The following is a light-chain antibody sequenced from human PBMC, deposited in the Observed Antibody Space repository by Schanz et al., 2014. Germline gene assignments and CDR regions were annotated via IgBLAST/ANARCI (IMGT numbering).Light chain of an antibody. CDR2: DVS. CDR1: SSDVGGYNY. J-gene: IGLJ3*02. CDR3: CSYAGSSTLWV. V-gene: IGLV2-14*01. Sequence: QSALTQPASVSGSPGQSITISCTGSSSDVGGYNYVSWYQQHPGKAPKLMIYDVSKRPSGVPDRFSGSKSGNTASLTISGLQAEDEADYYCCSYAGSSTLWVFGGGTKLTVL.